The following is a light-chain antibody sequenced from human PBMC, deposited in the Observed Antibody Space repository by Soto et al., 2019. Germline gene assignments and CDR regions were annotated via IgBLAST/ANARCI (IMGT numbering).Light chain of an antibody. CDR2: ETS. Sequence: QSVPTQPASVSGSPGQSITISCTGTSSDVGTYNLVSWYQHHPGKAPKLMIYETSKRPSGVSNRFFGSKSGNTASLTISGLQAEDEADYYCCSFAHGSKLMFGGGPKVTVL. V-gene: IGLV2-23*01. CDR1: SSDVGTYNL. CDR3: CSFAHGSKLM. J-gene: IGLJ3*02.